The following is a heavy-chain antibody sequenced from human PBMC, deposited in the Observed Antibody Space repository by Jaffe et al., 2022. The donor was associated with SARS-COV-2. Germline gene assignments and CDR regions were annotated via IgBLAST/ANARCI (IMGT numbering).Heavy chain of an antibody. V-gene: IGHV4-39*01. CDR1: GGSISSSDYY. Sequence: QLQLQESGPGLVKPSETLSLTCTVSGGSISSSDYYWGWIRQSPGKGLEWIGSFYYSGSTYYNPSLRSRVTISVDTSKNQFSLKLSSVTAADTAVYYCASSVVVLVAPSLKREFNWFDPRGQGALVTVSS. CDR2: FYYSGST. D-gene: IGHD2-15*01. J-gene: IGHJ5*02. CDR3: ASSVVVLVAPSLKREFNWFDP.